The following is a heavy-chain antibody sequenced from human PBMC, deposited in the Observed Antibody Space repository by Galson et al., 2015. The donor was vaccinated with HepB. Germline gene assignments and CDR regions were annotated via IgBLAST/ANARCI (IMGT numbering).Heavy chain of an antibody. J-gene: IGHJ4*02. V-gene: IGHV3-48*01. D-gene: IGHD2-15*01. CDR3: AKMMGRCSGGSCYRDY. CDR2: ISGSSDTI. Sequence: SLRLSCAASGFTFSGYGMTWVRQAPGKGLDWVSYISGSSDTIYYADSVKGRFTISRDNAKNSLYLQMNSLRAEDTAVYYCAKMMGRCSGGSCYRDYWGQGTLVTVSS. CDR1: GFTFSGYG.